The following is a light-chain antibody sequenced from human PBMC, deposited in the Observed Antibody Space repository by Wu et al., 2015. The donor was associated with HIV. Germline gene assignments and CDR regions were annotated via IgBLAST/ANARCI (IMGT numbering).Light chain of an antibody. CDR1: QSVSSSY. CDR2: DAS. CDR3: QQRSNWPPTWT. J-gene: IGKJ1*01. Sequence: EIVLTQSPGTLSLSPGERATLSCRTSQSVSSSYLAWYQLKPGQAPRLLIYDASSRATGIPDRFSGSGSGTDFTLTISSLEPEDFAVYYCQQRSNWPPTWTFGQGTKVEIK. V-gene: IGKV3D-20*02.